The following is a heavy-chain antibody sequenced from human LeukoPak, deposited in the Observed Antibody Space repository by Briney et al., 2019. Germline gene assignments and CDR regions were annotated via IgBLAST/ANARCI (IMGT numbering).Heavy chain of an antibody. D-gene: IGHD3-3*01. V-gene: IGHV4-39*01. CDR3: AKITDRTIFGEIMHGFDI. CDR1: GDSINNNNYY. CDR2: IYYNGRT. J-gene: IGHJ3*02. Sequence: PSETLSLTCTVSGDSINNNNYYWGWIRQPPGKGLEWIGNIYYNGRTYYSPSLKSRGTISVDTSNNQFSLKLSSVTAADAAVYYCAKITDRTIFGEIMHGFDIWGQGTPVTVSS.